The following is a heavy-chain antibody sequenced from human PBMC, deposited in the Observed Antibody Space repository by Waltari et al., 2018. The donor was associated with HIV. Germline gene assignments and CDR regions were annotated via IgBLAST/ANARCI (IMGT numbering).Heavy chain of an antibody. V-gene: IGHV4-34*01. CDR2: IIHGGST. CDR1: GGSFSGFY. J-gene: IGHJ4*02. D-gene: IGHD2-8*02. Sequence: QVQLQQWGAGLLKPSETLSLTCAVYGGSFSGFYWSWIRQPPGKGLEWIGEIIHGGSTNYNPSLKSRVTISVDPSKNQFSLMLTSVTAADTAVYYCARGKAGVLWDWGQGTLVSVSS. CDR3: ARGKAGVLWD.